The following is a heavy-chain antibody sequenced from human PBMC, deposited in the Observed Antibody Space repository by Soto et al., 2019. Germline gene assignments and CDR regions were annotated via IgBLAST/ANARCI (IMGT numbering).Heavy chain of an antibody. CDR3: AQEEAASFDY. CDR1: GFTFINYA. CDR2: ISVSGDNT. D-gene: IGHD2-15*01. J-gene: IGHJ4*02. V-gene: IGHV3-23*01. Sequence: EVQLLESGGGLIQPGGSPRLSCTASGFTFINYAMSWVRQAPGKGLEWVSGISVSGDNTYYADSVKGRFTISRDNSKNTLYLQMNSLTAEDTAVYYCAQEEAASFDYWGQGTLVAVSS.